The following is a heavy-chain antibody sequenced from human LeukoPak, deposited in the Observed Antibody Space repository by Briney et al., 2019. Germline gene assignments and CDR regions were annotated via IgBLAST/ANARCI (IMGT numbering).Heavy chain of an antibody. V-gene: IGHV3-23*01. D-gene: IGHD3-3*01. CDR3: AKGQGGDFWSGSAYFD. J-gene: IGHJ4*02. CDR1: GFTFNNYA. CDR2: ISGRGAGT. Sequence: GGSLRLSCAASGFTFNNYAMSWVRQAPGKGLEWVSGISGRGAGTYYTDSVKGRFTISRDNSKNTLYLQMNSLRPEDTAVYYCAKGQGGDFWSGSAYFDWGQGSLVTVSS.